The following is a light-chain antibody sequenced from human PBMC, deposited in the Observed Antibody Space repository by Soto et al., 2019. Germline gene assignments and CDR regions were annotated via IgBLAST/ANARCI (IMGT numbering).Light chain of an antibody. CDR1: QSVSSN. CDR2: GAS. Sequence: EVVMTQSPATLSVSPGERATLSCRASQSVSSNLVWYQQKPGQAPRLLIYGASTRATGIPARFSGSGSGTEFTLTISSLQSEDSAVYYCQHYNNWPPYTFGQGTKLEIK. CDR3: QHYNNWPPYT. V-gene: IGKV3-15*01. J-gene: IGKJ2*01.